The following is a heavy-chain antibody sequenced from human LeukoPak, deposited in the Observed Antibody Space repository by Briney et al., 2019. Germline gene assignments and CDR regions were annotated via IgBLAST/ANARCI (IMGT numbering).Heavy chain of an antibody. V-gene: IGHV3-23*01. D-gene: IGHD2-2*01. CDR2: ISGSGGST. Sequence: GGSLRLSCAASGFTFSSCAMSWVRQAPGKGLEWVSAISGSGGSTYYADSVKGRFTISRDNSKNTLYLQMNSLRAEDTAVYYCARGPYCSSTSCPPRFDPWGQGTLVTVSS. J-gene: IGHJ5*02. CDR1: GFTFSSCA. CDR3: ARGPYCSSTSCPPRFDP.